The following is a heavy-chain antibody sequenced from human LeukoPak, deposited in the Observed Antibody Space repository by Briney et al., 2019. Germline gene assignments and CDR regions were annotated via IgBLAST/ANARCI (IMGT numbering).Heavy chain of an antibody. V-gene: IGHV4-4*07. CDR2: IYTSGST. D-gene: IGHD4-11*01. CDR3: AGSVYSNYGAPYFDY. CDR1: GGSISSYY. J-gene: IGHJ4*02. Sequence: SETLSLTCTVSGGSISSYYWSRIRQPAGKGLEWIGRIYTSGSTNYNPSLKSRVTMSVDTSKNQFSLKLSSVTAADTAVYYCAGSVYSNYGAPYFDYWGQGTLVTVSS.